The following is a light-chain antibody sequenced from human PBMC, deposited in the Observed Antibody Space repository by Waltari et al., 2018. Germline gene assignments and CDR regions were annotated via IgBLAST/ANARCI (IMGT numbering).Light chain of an antibody. CDR1: QSIGSL. J-gene: IGKJ4*01. Sequence: DIQMTQSPSILSASVGDRVTITCRASQSIGSLFAWYQQKPGKAPKLLIYDASSLESGVPSRFSGSGSGTEFTLTINSLQPDDFATYSCQQYYSYFTFGGGAKVEIK. CDR2: DAS. V-gene: IGKV1-5*01. CDR3: QQYYSYFT.